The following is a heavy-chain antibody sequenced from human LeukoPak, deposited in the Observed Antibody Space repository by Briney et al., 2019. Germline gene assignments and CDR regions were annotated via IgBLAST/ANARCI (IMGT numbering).Heavy chain of an antibody. CDR2: ISSSGGST. CDR3: AKASSSGWPYYFDY. V-gene: IGHV3-23*01. D-gene: IGHD6-25*01. Sequence: GGSLRLSCVVSGFTFNNYVVAWVRQAPGKGLEWVSAISSSGGSTYYADPMKGRFTISRDNSKNTLYLQMNSLTAEDTAVYYCAKASSSGWPYYFDYWGQGTLVTVSS. CDR1: GFTFNNYV. J-gene: IGHJ4*02.